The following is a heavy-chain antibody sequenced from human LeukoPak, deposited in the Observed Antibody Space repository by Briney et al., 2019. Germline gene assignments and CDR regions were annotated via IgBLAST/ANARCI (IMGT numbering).Heavy chain of an antibody. CDR3: AKESGIVGATREDY. Sequence: PGRSLRLSCAASGFTFSSYDMHWVRQAPGKGLEWVAVISYDGSNKYYADFVKGRFTISRDNSKNTLYLQMNSMRAEDTAVYYCAKESGIVGATREDYWGQGTLVTVSS. D-gene: IGHD1-26*01. J-gene: IGHJ4*02. CDR2: ISYDGSNK. CDR1: GFTFSSYD. V-gene: IGHV3-30*18.